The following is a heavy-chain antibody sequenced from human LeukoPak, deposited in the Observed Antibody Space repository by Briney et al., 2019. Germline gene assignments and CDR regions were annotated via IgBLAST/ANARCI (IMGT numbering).Heavy chain of an antibody. D-gene: IGHD4-17*01. CDR1: GFTFSNYA. J-gene: IGHJ1*01. CDR2: ISGAGP. Sequence: GGSLRLSCAASGFTFSNYALTWVRQAPGRGLEWVSSISGAGPYYADSVKGRFSISRDNYKDTLYLQMSSLRAEDTAVYYCARDPNGNYVGAFDFQRWGQGTLVTVSS. CDR3: ARDPNGNYVGAFDFQR. V-gene: IGHV3-23*01.